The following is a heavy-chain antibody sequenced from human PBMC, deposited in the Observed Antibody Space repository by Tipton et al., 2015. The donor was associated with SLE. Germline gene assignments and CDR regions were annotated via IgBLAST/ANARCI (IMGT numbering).Heavy chain of an antibody. V-gene: IGHV4-59*08. CDR1: GGSIRNLY. J-gene: IGHJ4*02. D-gene: IGHD3-22*01. Sequence: TLSLTCTVSGGSIRNLYWSWIRQPPGKGLEWIAFISDTGRSDYSPSLRSRVTISVDTSKNQFSLRLRSVTAADTAVYYCARLAHYNSNWYLGVWGQGSLVTVSS. CDR3: ARLAHYNSNWYLGV. CDR2: ISDTGRS.